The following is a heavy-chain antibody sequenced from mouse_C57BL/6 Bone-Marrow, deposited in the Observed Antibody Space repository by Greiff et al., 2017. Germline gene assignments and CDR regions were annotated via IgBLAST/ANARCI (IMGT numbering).Heavy chain of an antibody. D-gene: IGHD1-1*01. CDR3: PHYYYGSYYFDY. Sequence: EVQVVESGAELVRPGASVKLSCTASGFNIKDDYMHWVKQRPEQGLEWIGWIDPENGDTEYASKFQGKATITADTSSHTAYLQLSSLTSEDTAVYYCPHYYYGSYYFDYWGQGTTLTVSS. J-gene: IGHJ2*01. CDR1: GFNIKDDY. CDR2: IDPENGDT. V-gene: IGHV14-4*01.